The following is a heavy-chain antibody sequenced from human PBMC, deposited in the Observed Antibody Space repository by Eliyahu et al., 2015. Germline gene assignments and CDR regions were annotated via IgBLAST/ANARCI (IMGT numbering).Heavy chain of an antibody. V-gene: IGHV4-39*01. Sequence: LQLQESGPGLVKPSETLSLTCTVSGGSISSXSYFWAWIRQPPGKGLEWIGSISYSGSTYYNPSLKSRVTMSVDTSKNQFSLKLSSVTAADTAVYYCAIRPYCSGGTCYYSYMDVWGKGTTVTVSS. CDR2: ISYSGST. CDR1: GGSISSXSYF. CDR3: AIRPYCSGGTCYYSYMDV. J-gene: IGHJ6*03. D-gene: IGHD2-15*01.